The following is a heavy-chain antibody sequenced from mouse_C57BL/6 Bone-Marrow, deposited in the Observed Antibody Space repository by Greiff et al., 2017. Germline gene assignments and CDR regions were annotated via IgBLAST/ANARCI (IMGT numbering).Heavy chain of an antibody. V-gene: IGHV5-9*01. CDR3: AIYDYGDFDV. D-gene: IGHD2-4*01. CDR2: ISGGGGNT. Sequence: EVQLQQSGGGLVKPGGSLKLSCAASGFTFSSYTMSWVRQTPEKRLEWVATISGGGGNTYYPDSVKGRFTISRDNDKNTLYLQMISLRSEDTALYYCAIYDYGDFDVWGTGTTVTVSS. CDR1: GFTFSSYT. J-gene: IGHJ1*03.